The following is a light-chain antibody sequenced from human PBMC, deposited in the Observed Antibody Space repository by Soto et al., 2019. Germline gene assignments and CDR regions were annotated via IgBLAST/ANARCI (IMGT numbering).Light chain of an antibody. CDR3: QQYGSSPLMYT. J-gene: IGKJ2*01. CDR1: QSVSSTY. CDR2: GAS. Sequence: EVVLTQSPGTLYLSPGERATLSCRASQSVSSTYLAWYQHKPGQAPRLLMYGASRRATGIPDRFSGSGSGTDFTLTISRLEPEDFAVYYCQQYGSSPLMYTFGQGTKLEIK. V-gene: IGKV3-20*01.